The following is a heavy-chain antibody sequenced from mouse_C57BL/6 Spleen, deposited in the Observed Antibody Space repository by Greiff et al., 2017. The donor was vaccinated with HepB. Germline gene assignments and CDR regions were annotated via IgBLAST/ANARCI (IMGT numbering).Heavy chain of an antibody. V-gene: IGHV1-82*01. CDR3: ANSNYDYFDY. Sequence: VQVVESGPELVKPGASVKISCKASGYAFSSSWMNWVKQRPGKGLEWIGRIYPGDGDTNYNGKFKGKATLTADKSSSTAYMQLSSLTSEDSAVYFCANSNYDYFDYWGQGTTLTVSS. J-gene: IGHJ2*01. CDR2: IYPGDGDT. D-gene: IGHD2-5*01. CDR1: GYAFSSSW.